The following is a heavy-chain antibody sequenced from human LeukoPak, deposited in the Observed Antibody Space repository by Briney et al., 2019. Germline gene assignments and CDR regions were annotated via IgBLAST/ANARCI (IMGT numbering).Heavy chain of an antibody. D-gene: IGHD3-22*01. J-gene: IGHJ6*02. V-gene: IGHV3-11*01. CDR3: ASRTNYYDSSGYYYPPYYYYYGMDV. CDR1: GFTFSDWY. CDR2: INPGGSFI. Sequence: GGSLRLSCVASGFTFSDWYISWIRQAPGKGLEWISYINPGGSFIYYADSVKGRFTISRDNAKNSLYLQMNSLRAEDTAVYYCASRTNYYDSSGYYYPPYYYYYGMDVWGQGTTVTVSS.